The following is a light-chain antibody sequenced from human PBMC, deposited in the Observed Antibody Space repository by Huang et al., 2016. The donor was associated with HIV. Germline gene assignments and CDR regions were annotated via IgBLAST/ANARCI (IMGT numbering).Light chain of an antibody. CDR2: GAS. CDR1: QSISTN. Sequence: EIVLTQSPATLSVSPGERATLSCRASQSISTNLAWYHQKPGQAPRLRIYGASTRATGSPARFSGSGSGTEFTLTISSLQSEDFALYHCQQYNNWPPEYTFGQGTKLEIK. J-gene: IGKJ2*01. CDR3: QQYNNWPPEYT. V-gene: IGKV3-15*01.